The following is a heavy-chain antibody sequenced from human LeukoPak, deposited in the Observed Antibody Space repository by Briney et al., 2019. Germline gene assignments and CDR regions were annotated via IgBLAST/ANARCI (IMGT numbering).Heavy chain of an antibody. CDR1: GFTVSSSY. D-gene: IGHD2-8*02. V-gene: IGHV3-53*01. CDR2: IYSGGST. Sequence: GSLRLSCAASGFTVSSSYMSWVRQAPGKGLEGGSVIYSGGSTYYADSVKGRFTISRDNSKNTLYLQMNSLRAEDTAVYYCAKDPDIVLVPLYFDYWGQGTLVPVSS. CDR3: AKDPDIVLVPLYFDY. J-gene: IGHJ4*02.